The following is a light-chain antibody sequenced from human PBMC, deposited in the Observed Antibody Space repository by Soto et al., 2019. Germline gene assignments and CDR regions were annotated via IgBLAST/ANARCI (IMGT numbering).Light chain of an antibody. CDR2: GAS. CDR3: QQYHHCPPQYT. V-gene: IGKV3-15*01. Sequence: EIVMPQSPATPSVSPGERASLSCRASQTISSNLAWDQQKPGQAPRRLSHGASTRATGVPARFSGSGSGTEFTSTITSLQSEDFAVYYCQQYHHCPPQYTFGQGTQPQI. CDR1: QTISSN. J-gene: IGKJ2*01.